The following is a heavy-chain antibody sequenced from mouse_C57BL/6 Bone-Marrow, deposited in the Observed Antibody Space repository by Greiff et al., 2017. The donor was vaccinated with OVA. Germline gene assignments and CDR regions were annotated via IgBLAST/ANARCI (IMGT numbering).Heavy chain of an antibody. Sequence: VKLQQSGAELVRPGASVTLSCKASGYTFTDYEMHWVKQTPVHGLEWIGAIDPETGGTAYNQKFKGKAILTADKSSSTAYMELRSLTSEDSAVYYCTRSGDSNYWYFDVWGTGTTVTVSS. J-gene: IGHJ1*03. D-gene: IGHD2-5*01. CDR1: GYTFTDYE. CDR2: IDPETGGT. V-gene: IGHV1-15*01. CDR3: TRSGDSNYWYFDV.